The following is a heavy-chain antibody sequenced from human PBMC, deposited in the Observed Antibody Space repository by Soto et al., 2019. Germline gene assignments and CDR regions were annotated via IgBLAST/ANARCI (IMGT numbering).Heavy chain of an antibody. J-gene: IGHJ4*02. D-gene: IGHD6-19*01. Sequence: GGSLRLSCAASGFTFSSYGMHWVRQAPGKGLEWVAVIWYDGSNKYYADSVKGRFTISRDNSKNTLYLQMNSLRAEDTTVYYCARDFYGSGWYYSYFDYWGQGTLVTVSS. V-gene: IGHV3-33*01. CDR1: GFTFSSYG. CDR2: IWYDGSNK. CDR3: ARDFYGSGWYYSYFDY.